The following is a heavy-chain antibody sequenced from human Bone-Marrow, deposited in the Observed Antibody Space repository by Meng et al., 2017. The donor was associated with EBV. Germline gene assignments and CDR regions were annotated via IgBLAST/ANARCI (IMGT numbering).Heavy chain of an antibody. CDR1: GGSFSDYY. Sequence: QVQLQQWGAGLLKPSETLSLTCAVYGGSFSDYYWSWIRQTPGKGLEWIGEIIHSGGTNYNPSLKSRVTISVDTSKNQFSLNLSSMTAADTAVYYCARPFPSIVSPRLDPFGDWGQGTLVTVSS. CDR3: ARPFPSIVSPRLDPFGD. J-gene: IGHJ4*02. V-gene: IGHV4-34*12. D-gene: IGHD5/OR15-5a*01. CDR2: IIHSGGT.